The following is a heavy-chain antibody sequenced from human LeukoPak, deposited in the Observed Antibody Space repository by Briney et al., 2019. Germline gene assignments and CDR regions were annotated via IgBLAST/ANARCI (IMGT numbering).Heavy chain of an antibody. CDR2: VSSSTYT. D-gene: IGHD4-23*01. CDR3: ARASDYGGNYLDY. J-gene: IGHJ4*02. Sequence: PGGSLRLSCAASGFIFSDHYMNWIRQAPGKGLEWISYVSSSTYTKYADSVEGRFTISRDNAKNSLYLQMNSLRAEDTAVYYCARASDYGGNYLDYWGQGALVTVSS. V-gene: IGHV3-11*05. CDR1: GFIFSDHY.